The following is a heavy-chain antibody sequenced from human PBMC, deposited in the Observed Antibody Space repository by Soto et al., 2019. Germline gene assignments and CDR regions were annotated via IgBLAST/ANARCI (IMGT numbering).Heavy chain of an antibody. CDR1: GFTFSSNY. V-gene: IGHV3-66*01. J-gene: IGHJ3*02. CDR3: ARGHGNYVDDAFDI. D-gene: IGHD4-17*01. CDR2: IYSGGST. Sequence: EVQLVESGGGLVQPGGSLRLSCAASGFTFSSNYMSWVRQAPGKGLEWVSVIYSGGSTYYAYSVKGRFTISRDNSKNTTYLQINSLRADDTAVYYCARGHGNYVDDAFDIWGQGTMVTVSS.